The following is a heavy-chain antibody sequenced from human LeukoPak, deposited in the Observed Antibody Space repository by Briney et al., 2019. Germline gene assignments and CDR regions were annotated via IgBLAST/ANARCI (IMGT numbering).Heavy chain of an antibody. V-gene: IGHV3-21*01. D-gene: IGHD4-11*01. J-gene: IGHJ4*02. CDR2: ISSSNTYI. Sequence: GGSLRLSCAASGFTFSSYSMNWVRQAPGKGLEWVSSISSSNTYIYYADSVKGRFTISRDNAKNSLYLQMNSLKAEDTAVYYCARDGSTVTNYYFDYWGQGTLVSVSS. CDR3: ARDGSTVTNYYFDY. CDR1: GFTFSSYS.